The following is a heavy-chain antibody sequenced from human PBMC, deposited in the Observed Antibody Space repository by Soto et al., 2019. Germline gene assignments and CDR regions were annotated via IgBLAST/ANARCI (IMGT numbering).Heavy chain of an antibody. CDR2: IKSEADGGTI. CDR3: TTELSLYCSRATCPSDAFDI. V-gene: IGHV3-15*01. CDR1: GFTFRNAW. D-gene: IGHD2-2*01. J-gene: IGHJ3*02. Sequence: GGSLRLSCAASGFTFRNAWMSWVRQFPGRGLEWVGRIKSEADGGTIDYAAPVKGRFTISRDDSKSTLYLQLHSLHTEDTGVYYCTTELSLYCSRATCPSDAFDIWGRGTLVTVSS.